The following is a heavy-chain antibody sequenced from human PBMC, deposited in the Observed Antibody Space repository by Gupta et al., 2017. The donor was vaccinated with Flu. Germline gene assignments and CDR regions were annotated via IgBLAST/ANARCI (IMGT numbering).Heavy chain of an antibody. J-gene: IGHJ4*02. Sequence: YYMSWIRQAPGKGLEWVSYISSSGSTIYYADSVKGRFTISRDNAKNSLYLQMNSLRAEDTAVYYCARDGPDYGDYEGYFDYWGQGTLVTVSS. CDR3: ARDGPDYGDYEGYFDY. V-gene: IGHV3-11*01. CDR1: YY. CDR2: ISSSGSTI. D-gene: IGHD4-17*01.